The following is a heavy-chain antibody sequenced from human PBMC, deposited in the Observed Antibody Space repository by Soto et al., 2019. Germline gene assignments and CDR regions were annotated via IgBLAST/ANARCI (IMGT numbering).Heavy chain of an antibody. Sequence: PGGSLRLSCRVTFNYYSLNWVRQAPGKGLEWVSSISSGSAYIKYADSVKGRFTISRDNANNFLYLQMSSLRVDDTALYYCTRDQGGSYDSWFDPWGQGTLVTVSS. V-gene: IGHV3-21*06. D-gene: IGHD1-26*01. CDR3: TRDQGGSYDSWFDP. CDR2: ISSGSAYI. J-gene: IGHJ5*02. CDR1: TFNYYS.